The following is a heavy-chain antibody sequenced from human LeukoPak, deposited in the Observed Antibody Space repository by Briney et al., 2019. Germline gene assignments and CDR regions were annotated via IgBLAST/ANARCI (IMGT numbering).Heavy chain of an antibody. CDR3: AREVVGYAFDI. V-gene: IGHV4-34*09. Sequence: SETLSLTCAVYGGSFSGYYWSWIRQPPGKGLEWIGYMYYSGSAYYNPSLKSRIIISVDTSNNQFSLKLSSVTAADTAVYYCAREVVGYAFDIWGQGTMVTVSS. CDR2: MYYSGSA. D-gene: IGHD2-15*01. J-gene: IGHJ3*02. CDR1: GGSFSGYY.